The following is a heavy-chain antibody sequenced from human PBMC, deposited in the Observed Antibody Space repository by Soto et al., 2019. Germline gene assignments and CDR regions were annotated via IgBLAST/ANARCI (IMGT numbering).Heavy chain of an antibody. Sequence: GGSLRLSCAASGFTFSSYGMHRVRQAPGKGLEWVAVIWYDGSNKYYADSVKGRFTISRDNSKNTLYLQMNSLRAEDTAVYYCARDFGLPGIAVAGTDYWGQGTLVTVSS. J-gene: IGHJ4*02. CDR1: GFTFSSYG. D-gene: IGHD6-19*01. CDR3: ARDFGLPGIAVAGTDY. CDR2: IWYDGSNK. V-gene: IGHV3-33*01.